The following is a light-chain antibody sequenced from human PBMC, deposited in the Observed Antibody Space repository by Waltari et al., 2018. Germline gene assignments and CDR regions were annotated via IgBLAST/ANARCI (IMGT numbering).Light chain of an antibody. CDR1: SSDLGAYNS. V-gene: IGLV2-14*01. J-gene: IGLJ2*01. Sequence: QSALTQPASVSGSPGQSITISCTGTSSDLGAYNSVSWYQQHPGKAPKLIIYEVTNRPSGVSARFSGSKSGNTASLTISGLQAEDEADYYCSSVTTSSILFGGGTKLAVL. CDR2: EVT. CDR3: SSVTTSSIL.